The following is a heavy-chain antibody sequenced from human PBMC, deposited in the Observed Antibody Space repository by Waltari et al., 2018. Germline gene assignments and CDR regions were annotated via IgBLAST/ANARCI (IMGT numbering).Heavy chain of an antibody. V-gene: IGHV1-69*02. CDR1: GGTFSSYT. J-gene: IGHJ4*02. D-gene: IGHD2-15*01. CDR3: ASSEVVAATPFY. Sequence: QVQLVQSGAEVKKPGSSVKVSCKASGGTFSSYTISWVRQAPGQGLEWMGRIIPILGIANDAQKFQGRVTITADKSTSTAYMELSSLRSEDTAVYYCASSEVVAATPFYWGQGTLVTVSS. CDR2: IIPILGIA.